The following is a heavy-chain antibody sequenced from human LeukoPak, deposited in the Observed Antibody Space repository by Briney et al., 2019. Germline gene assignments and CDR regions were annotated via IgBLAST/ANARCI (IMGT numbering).Heavy chain of an antibody. CDR2: IYSGSST. V-gene: IGHV3-53*01. CDR1: GFTVSSND. D-gene: IGHD2-8*02. CDR3: ANLPTGKY. J-gene: IGHJ4*02. Sequence: PGGSLKLSCAASGFTVSSNDMSWVRQAPGKGLEWVSFIYSGSSTYYADSLKGRFTISRDNSKNTLYLQMNSLTAEDTAVYYCANLPTGKYWGQGTLVTVSS.